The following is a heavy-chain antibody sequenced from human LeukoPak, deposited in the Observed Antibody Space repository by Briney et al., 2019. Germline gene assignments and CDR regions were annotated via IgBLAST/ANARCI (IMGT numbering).Heavy chain of an antibody. V-gene: IGHV1-18*01. Sequence: ASVKVSCKASGYTFTSYGISWVRQAPGQGLEWMGWISAYNGNTNYAQKLRGRVTMTTDTSTSTAYMELRSLRSDDTAVYYCARDQDDILTGYLVDYWGQGTLVTVSS. CDR2: ISAYNGNT. CDR1: GYTFTSYG. J-gene: IGHJ4*02. CDR3: ARDQDDILTGYLVDY. D-gene: IGHD3-9*01.